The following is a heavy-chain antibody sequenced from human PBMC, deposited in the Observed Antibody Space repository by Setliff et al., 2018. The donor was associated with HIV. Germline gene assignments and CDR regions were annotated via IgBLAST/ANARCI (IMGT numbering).Heavy chain of an antibody. CDR2: ITGSGEST. CDR1: GFTFRSYA. D-gene: IGHD3-3*01. CDR3: LRERNFWSRSPG. Sequence: PGGSLRLSCAASGFTFRSYAMNWVRQAPGKGLEWVSVITGSGESTYYADSVKGRFTISRDNSKNTLYLQMNSLRAEDTAVYYCLRERNFWSRSPGWGQGTLVTVSS. V-gene: IGHV3-23*01. J-gene: IGHJ4*02.